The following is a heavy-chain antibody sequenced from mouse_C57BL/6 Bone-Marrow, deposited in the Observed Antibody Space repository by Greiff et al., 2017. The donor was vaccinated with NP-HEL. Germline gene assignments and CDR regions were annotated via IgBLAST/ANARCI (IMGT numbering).Heavy chain of an antibody. D-gene: IGHD1-1*01. V-gene: IGHV1-26*01. Sequence: EVQLQQSGPELVKPGASVKISCKASGYTFTDYYMNWVKQSHGKSLEWIGDINPNNGGTSYNQKFKGKATLTVDESSSTAYMELRSLTSEDSAVYYCAILVYAMDYWGQGTSVTVSS. CDR1: GYTFTDYY. CDR2: INPNNGGT. CDR3: AILVYAMDY. J-gene: IGHJ4*01.